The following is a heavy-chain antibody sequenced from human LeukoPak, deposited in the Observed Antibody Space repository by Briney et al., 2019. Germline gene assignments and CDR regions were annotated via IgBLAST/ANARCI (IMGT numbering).Heavy chain of an antibody. CDR2: IRKKAHDWTP. D-gene: IGHD5-12*01. V-gene: IGHV3-49*04. Sequence: GGSLRLSXTTSGFTFGDYGFNWVRQAPGKGLEWVGFIRKKAHDWTPQYAASVQGRFTISRDDSKGIAYLEMNSLKTEDTAVYYCTRAGGYDNYLDYWGQGTPVTVSS. J-gene: IGHJ4*02. CDR3: TRAGGYDNYLDY. CDR1: GFTFGDYG.